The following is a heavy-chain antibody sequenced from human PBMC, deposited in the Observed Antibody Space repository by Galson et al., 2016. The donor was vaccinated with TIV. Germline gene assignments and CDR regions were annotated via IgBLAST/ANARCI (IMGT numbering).Heavy chain of an antibody. V-gene: IGHV3-30-3*01. CDR1: GFTFRKSP. Sequence: SLRLSCAASGFTFRKSPLHWVRQAPGKGLEWVAVISYDGTNKYEESVKGRFTISRDNSKNTLSLQMNSLRDEDTAVYYCARERDDYGNYYGLDVWGQGPTVTVSS. D-gene: IGHD4-17*01. CDR2: ISYDGTNK. J-gene: IGHJ6*02. CDR3: ARERDDYGNYYGLDV.